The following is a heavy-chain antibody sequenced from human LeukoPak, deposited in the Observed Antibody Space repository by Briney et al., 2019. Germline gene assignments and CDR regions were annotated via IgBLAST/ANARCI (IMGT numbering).Heavy chain of an antibody. CDR1: GFTFSSYA. Sequence: GGSLRLSCAASGFTFSSYAMNGVRQVRGKGLEWVSTIVGDGNKAYYADSVKGRFAISRDNSQNTLYLQMNSLRAEDTSIYYCAKDIVFLFGDPWGQGALVTVSS. D-gene: IGHD2-15*01. J-gene: IGHJ5*02. CDR2: IVGDGNKA. V-gene: IGHV3-23*01. CDR3: AKDIVFLFGDP.